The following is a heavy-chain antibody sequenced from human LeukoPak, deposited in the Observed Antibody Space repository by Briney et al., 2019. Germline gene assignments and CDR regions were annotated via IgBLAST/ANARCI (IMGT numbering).Heavy chain of an antibody. V-gene: IGHV1-46*01. CDR3: ARKSRGSYLDY. D-gene: IGHD3-16*02. CDR2: INPSGGST. CDR1: GYTFTNYH. J-gene: IGHJ4*02. Sequence: ASVKVSCKASGYTFTNYHMNWVRQAPGQGLEWMGIINPSGGSTTNAQKFQGRVTITADKSTSTAYMELSSLRSEDTAVYYCARKSRGSYLDYWGQGTLVTVSS.